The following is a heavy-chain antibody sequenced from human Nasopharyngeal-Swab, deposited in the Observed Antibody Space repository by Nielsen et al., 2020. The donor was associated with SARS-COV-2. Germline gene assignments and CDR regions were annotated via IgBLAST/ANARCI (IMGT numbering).Heavy chain of an antibody. Sequence: SDTLSLTCAVYGGSFSGYYWSWIRQPPGKGLEWIGEINHSGSTNYNPSLKSRVTISVDTSKDQFSLKLSSVTAADTAVYYCARGYNWTRGFVSRGFDYWGQGTLVTVSS. V-gene: IGHV4-34*01. CDR2: INHSGST. J-gene: IGHJ4*02. D-gene: IGHD1-20*01. CDR1: GGSFSGYY. CDR3: ARGYNWTRGFVSRGFDY.